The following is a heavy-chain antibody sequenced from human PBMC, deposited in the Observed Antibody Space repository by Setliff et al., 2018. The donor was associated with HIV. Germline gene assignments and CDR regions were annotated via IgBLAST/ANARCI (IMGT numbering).Heavy chain of an antibody. CDR3: VRDTFDGRSYYGWDV. D-gene: IGHD3-9*01. V-gene: IGHV3-74*01. Sequence: GGSLRLSCAASGLTFSTSWMQWVRQSPGEGLLWVARLNPEANYIHYADSVKGRFTISRDNAKNTLYLQMNSLRTEDAAVYYCVRDTFDGRSYYGWDVWGQGTTVTVSS. CDR2: LNPEANYI. J-gene: IGHJ6*02. CDR1: GLTFSTSW.